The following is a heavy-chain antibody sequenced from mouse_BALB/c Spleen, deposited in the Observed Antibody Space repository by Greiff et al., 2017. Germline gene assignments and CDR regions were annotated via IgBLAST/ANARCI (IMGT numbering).Heavy chain of an antibody. V-gene: IGHV5-6-3*01. CDR2: INSNGGST. Sequence: EVKLQESGGGLVQPGGSLKLSCAASGFTFSSYGMSWVRQTPDKRLELVATINSNGGSTYYPDSVKGRFTISRDNAKNTLYLQMSSLKSEDTAMYYCARGLLRSRYAMDYWGQGTSVTVSS. J-gene: IGHJ4*01. CDR3: ARGLLRSRYAMDY. CDR1: GFTFSSYG. D-gene: IGHD1-1*01.